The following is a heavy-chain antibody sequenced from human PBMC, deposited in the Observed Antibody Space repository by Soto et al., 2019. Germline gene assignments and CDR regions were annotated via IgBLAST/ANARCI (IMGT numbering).Heavy chain of an antibody. V-gene: IGHV3-13*05. CDR2: ISAAGDP. CDR1: GFTFRNYD. J-gene: IGHJ6*02. D-gene: IGHD2-21*02. Sequence: EVQLVESGGGLVQPGGSLRLSCEASGFTFRNYDMHWVRQGTGKGLEWVSGISAAGDPDYADSVEGRFTISRENAQNSFFLQMTSLRVGDTVVYYCARTARNFYGLDVWGQGTTVIVSS. CDR3: ARTARNFYGLDV.